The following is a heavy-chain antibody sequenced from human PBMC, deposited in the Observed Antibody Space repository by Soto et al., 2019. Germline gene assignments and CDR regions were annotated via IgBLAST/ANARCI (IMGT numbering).Heavy chain of an antibody. CDR3: ARGASSAWGYYYYDGIDV. CDR2: IIPIFGTA. D-gene: IGHD1-26*01. CDR1: GGTFSSYA. Sequence: SVKVSCKASGGTFSSYAISWVRQAPGQGLEWMGGIIPIFGTANYAQKFQGRVTITADESTSTAYMELSSLRSEDTAVYYCARGASSAWGYYYYDGIDVWGQGTTVTVSS. J-gene: IGHJ6*02. V-gene: IGHV1-69*13.